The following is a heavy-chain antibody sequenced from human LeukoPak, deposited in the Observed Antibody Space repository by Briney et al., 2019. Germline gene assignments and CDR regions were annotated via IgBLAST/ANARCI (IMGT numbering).Heavy chain of an antibody. CDR3: ARRVASANDAFDI. CDR2: ISGSGGST. J-gene: IGHJ3*02. CDR1: GFTFSSYA. Sequence: GGSLRLSCAASGFTFSSYAMSWVRQAPGKGLEWVSAISGSGGSTYYADSVKGRFTISRDNSKDTLYLQMNSLRAEDTAVYYCARRVASANDAFDIWGQGTMVTVSS. D-gene: IGHD6-13*01. V-gene: IGHV3-23*01.